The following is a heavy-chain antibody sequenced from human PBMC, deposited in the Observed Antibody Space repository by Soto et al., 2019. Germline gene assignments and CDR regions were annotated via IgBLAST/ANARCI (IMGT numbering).Heavy chain of an antibody. D-gene: IGHD2-2*01. Sequence: SGPTLVNPTQTLTLTCTFSGFSLSTSGVGVGWIRQPPGKALEWLALIYWDDDKRYSPSLKSRLTITKDTSKNQVVLTMTNMDPVDTATYYCAHSYCSSTSCYEPHVFDIWVQGTIVTVSS. V-gene: IGHV2-5*02. J-gene: IGHJ3*02. CDR1: GFSLSTSGVG. CDR3: AHSYCSSTSCYEPHVFDI. CDR2: IYWDDDK.